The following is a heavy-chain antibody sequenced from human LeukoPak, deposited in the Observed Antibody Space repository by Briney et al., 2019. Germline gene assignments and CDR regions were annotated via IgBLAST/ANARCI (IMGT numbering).Heavy chain of an antibody. J-gene: IGHJ6*02. D-gene: IGHD4-17*01. V-gene: IGHV1-46*01. Sequence: GASVKVSCKASGYTFTSYYMHWVRQAPGQGLEWMGITNPSGGSTSYAQKFQGRVTMTRDTSISTAYMELSRLRSDDTAVYYCARAPNPVELSTPVDYGDSPYYYYGMDVWGQGTTVTVSS. CDR3: ARAPNPVELSTPVDYGDSPYYYYGMDV. CDR2: TNPSGGST. CDR1: GYTFTSYY.